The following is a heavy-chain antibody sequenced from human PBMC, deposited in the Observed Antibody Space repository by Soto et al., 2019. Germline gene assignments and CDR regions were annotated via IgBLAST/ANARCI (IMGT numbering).Heavy chain of an antibody. J-gene: IGHJ3*02. D-gene: IGHD2-2*01. V-gene: IGHV5-51*01. CDR1: GYSFTRYW. Sequence: GESLKISCKGSGYSFTRYWIGWVRQMPGKGLEWMGIIYPRDSDTRYSPSFQGQVTISADKSTTSAYLQWSNLKASDTAMYYCARRRSSTAFDIWGQGTMVTVSS. CDR3: ARRRSSTAFDI. CDR2: IYPRDSDT.